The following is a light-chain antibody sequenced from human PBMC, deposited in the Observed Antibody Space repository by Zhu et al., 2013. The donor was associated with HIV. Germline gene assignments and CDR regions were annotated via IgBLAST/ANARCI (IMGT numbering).Light chain of an antibody. Sequence: DIRMTQSPSSLSASVGDRVTITCRASLTISTCLNWYQQKPGKAPKLLISGASRLQSGVPSRFSGSGSGTDFTLTISSLQPEDFATYYCQQSHSVPPTFGPGTKVDIK. V-gene: IGKV1-39*01. J-gene: IGKJ3*01. CDR3: QQSHSVPPT. CDR1: LTISTC. CDR2: GAS.